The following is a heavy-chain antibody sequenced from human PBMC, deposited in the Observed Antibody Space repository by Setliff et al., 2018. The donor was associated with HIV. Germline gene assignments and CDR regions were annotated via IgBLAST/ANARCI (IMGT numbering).Heavy chain of an antibody. CDR3: AREGGGIVVVTVDY. D-gene: IGHD3-22*01. CDR1: GFTFSNFW. V-gene: IGHV3-7*01. Sequence: GGSLRLSCTASGFTFSNFWMNWVRQAPGKGLEWVANIKNDGSEKYYVDSVKGRFTISRDNAKNSLYLQMNSLRAEDTAVYYCAREGGGIVVVTVDYWGQGTLVTVSS. J-gene: IGHJ4*02. CDR2: IKNDGSEK.